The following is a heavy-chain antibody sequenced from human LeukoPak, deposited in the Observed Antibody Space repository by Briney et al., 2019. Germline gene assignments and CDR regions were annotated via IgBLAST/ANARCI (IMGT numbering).Heavy chain of an antibody. Sequence: SETLSLTCTVSGGSISSYYWSWIRQPPGKGLEWIGYIYYSGSTNYNPSLKSRVTISVDTSKNQFSLKLSSVTAADTAVYYCARPPTIFGVVNNWFDPWGQGTLVTVSS. CDR1: GGSISSYY. V-gene: IGHV4-59*01. CDR2: IYYSGST. D-gene: IGHD3-3*01. J-gene: IGHJ5*02. CDR3: ARPPTIFGVVNNWFDP.